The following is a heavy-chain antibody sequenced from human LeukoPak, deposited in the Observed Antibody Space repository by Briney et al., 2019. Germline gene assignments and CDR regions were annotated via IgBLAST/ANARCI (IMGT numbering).Heavy chain of an antibody. V-gene: IGHV4-30-2*01. CDR1: GDSISSSTCN. D-gene: IGHD3-22*01. J-gene: IGHJ4*02. CDR3: ARDQVDYDIPDHFDY. Sequence: TLSLTCKVSGDSISSSTCNWSWIRQPPGKGLEWIGYISQSGNSYFTPSLKSRATISVDRSKNHFSLTLISVTAADTAVYYCARDQVDYDIPDHFDYWGKGTLVAVSS. CDR2: ISQSGNS.